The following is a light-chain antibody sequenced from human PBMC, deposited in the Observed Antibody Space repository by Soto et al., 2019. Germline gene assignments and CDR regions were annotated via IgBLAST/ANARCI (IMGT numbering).Light chain of an antibody. J-gene: IGLJ2*01. Sequence: QSVLTQPASVSGSPGQSITISCTGTSSDVGGYNYVSWYQQHPGKAPKLMIYDVSNRPSGVSTRFSGSKFGNTASLTISGLQAEDEADYYCSSYTSSSTLVFGGGTQLT. CDR2: DVS. CDR1: SSDVGGYNY. CDR3: SSYTSSSTLV. V-gene: IGLV2-14*01.